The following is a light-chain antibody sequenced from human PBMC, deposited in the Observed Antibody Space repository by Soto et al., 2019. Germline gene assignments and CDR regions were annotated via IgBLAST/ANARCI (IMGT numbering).Light chain of an antibody. Sequence: EIVITQSPATLSVSPGERVSLSCRASQSVSDNVAWYQQRPGQSPRLLMHSASARAAGLPARFSGSGSGTDFTLTISSLEPEDFAVYYCQQRSNWPPWTFGQGTKVDIK. V-gene: IGKV3-15*01. CDR2: SAS. J-gene: IGKJ1*01. CDR1: QSVSDN. CDR3: QQRSNWPPWT.